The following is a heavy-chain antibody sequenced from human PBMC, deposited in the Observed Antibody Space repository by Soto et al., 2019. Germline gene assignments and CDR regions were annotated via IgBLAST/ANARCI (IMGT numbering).Heavy chain of an antibody. CDR3: AKVVYDFWSGYYRAPWVYYYGMDV. CDR1: GFTFSSYG. Sequence: GGSLRLSCAASGFTFSSYGMHWVRQAPGKGLEWVAVISYDGSNEYYADSVKGRFTISRDNSKNTLYLQMNSLRAEDTAVYYCAKVVYDFWSGYYRAPWVYYYGMDVWGQGTTVTVSS. V-gene: IGHV3-30*18. D-gene: IGHD3-3*01. J-gene: IGHJ6*02. CDR2: ISYDGSNE.